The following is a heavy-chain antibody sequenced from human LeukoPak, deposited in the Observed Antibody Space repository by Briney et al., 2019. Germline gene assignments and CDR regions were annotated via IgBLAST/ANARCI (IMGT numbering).Heavy chain of an antibody. CDR2: ISGDGGST. D-gene: IGHD6-25*01. J-gene: IGHJ4*02. CDR1: GFTFDDYA. Sequence: GGSLRLSCAASGFTFDDYAMHWVRQAPGKGLEWVSLISGDGGSTYYADSVKGRFTISRDNSKNSLYLQMNSLRTEDTALYYCAKVSYSSEPYYFDYWGQGTLVIVSS. CDR3: AKVSYSSEPYYFDY. V-gene: IGHV3-43*02.